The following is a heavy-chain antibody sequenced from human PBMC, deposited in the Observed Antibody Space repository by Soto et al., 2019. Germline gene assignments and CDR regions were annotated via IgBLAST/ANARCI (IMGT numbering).Heavy chain of an antibody. CDR3: ARAGRSGYYPADDAFDI. J-gene: IGHJ3*02. D-gene: IGHD3-3*01. CDR1: GYTFTGYY. CDR2: INPNSGGT. Sequence: ASVKVSCKASGYTFTGYYMHWVRQAPGQGLEWMGWINPNSGGTNYAQKFQGWVTMTRDTSISTAYMELSRLRSDDTAVYYCARAGRSGYYPADDAFDIWGQGTMVTVSS. V-gene: IGHV1-2*04.